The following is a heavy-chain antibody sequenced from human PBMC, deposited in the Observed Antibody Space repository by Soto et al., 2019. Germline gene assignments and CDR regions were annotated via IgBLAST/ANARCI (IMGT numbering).Heavy chain of an antibody. CDR2: IDSNGGT. CDR3: VRQGFGRLHGLVDV. Sequence: QVQLQESGPGLVKPSETLSLTCTVSDDSSSNYKWSWIRQPPGGRLEWIGYIDSNGGTSYNPSLQSRVTISIDTSTKQFFLKLSSVTAADTAVYYCVRQGFGRLHGLVDVWGQGTTVTVSS. J-gene: IGHJ6*02. D-gene: IGHD3-10*01. V-gene: IGHV4-59*08. CDR1: DDSSSNYK.